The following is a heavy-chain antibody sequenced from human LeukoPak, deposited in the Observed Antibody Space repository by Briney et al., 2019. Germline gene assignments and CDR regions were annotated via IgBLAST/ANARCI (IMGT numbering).Heavy chain of an antibody. D-gene: IGHD2-2*02. CDR2: IYTTGAT. J-gene: IGHJ4*02. Sequence: PETLSLTCTVSSGSINSYYWGWVRQPPGKGLEWIGRIYTTGATQYNPSLKSRLTMSIDTSTSQFSLNLRSVTAADTAVYYCGRQGYTASHYFLDFWSQGTLVAVS. CDR1: SGSINSYY. V-gene: IGHV4-4*07. CDR3: GRQGYTASHYFLDF.